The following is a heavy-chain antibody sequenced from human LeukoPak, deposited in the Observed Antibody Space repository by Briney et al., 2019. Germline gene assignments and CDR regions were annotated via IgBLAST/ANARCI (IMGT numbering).Heavy chain of an antibody. CDR2: INHSGGT. CDR1: GGSFSGYY. V-gene: IGHV4-34*01. D-gene: IGHD3-9*01. J-gene: IGHJ6*03. CDR3: ARVLRYFDWLLSKYYYYMDV. Sequence: SETLSLTCAVYGGSFSGYYWSWIRQPPGKGLEWIGEINHSGGTNYNPSLKSRVTISVDTSKNQFSLKLSSVTAADTAVYYCARVLRYFDWLLSKYYYYMDVWGKGTTVTISS.